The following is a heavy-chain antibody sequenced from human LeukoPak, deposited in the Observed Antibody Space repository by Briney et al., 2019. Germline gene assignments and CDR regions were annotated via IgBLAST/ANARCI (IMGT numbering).Heavy chain of an antibody. CDR3: ARTYYDILTGYYYYGMDV. CDR2: TYYSGST. CDR1: GGSISSYY. J-gene: IGHJ6*02. V-gene: IGHV4-59*08. Sequence: SETLSLTCTVSGGSISSYYWSWIRQPPGKGLEWIGYTYYSGSTNYNPSLKSRVTISVDTSKNQFSLKLSSVTAADTAVYYCARTYYDILTGYYYYGMDVWGQGTTVTVSS. D-gene: IGHD3-9*01.